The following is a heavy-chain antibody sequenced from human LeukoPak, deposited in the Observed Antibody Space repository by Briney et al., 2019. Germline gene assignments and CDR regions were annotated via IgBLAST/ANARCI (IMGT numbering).Heavy chain of an antibody. V-gene: IGHV4-59*01. CDR2: IYYCGST. J-gene: IGHJ5*02. Sequence: SETLSLTCTVSGGSISSYYWSWIRQPPGKGLEWIGYIYYCGSTNYNPSLKSRVTISVDTSKNQFSLKLSSVTAADTAVYYCARVGWYYDSSGPTHNWFDPWGQGTLVTVSS. D-gene: IGHD3-22*01. CDR3: ARVGWYYDSSGPTHNWFDP. CDR1: GGSISSYY.